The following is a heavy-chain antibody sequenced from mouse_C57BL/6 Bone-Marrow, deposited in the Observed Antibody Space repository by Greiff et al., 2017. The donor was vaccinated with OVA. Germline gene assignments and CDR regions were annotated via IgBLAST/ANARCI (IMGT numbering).Heavy chain of an antibody. CDR1: GFTFSSYA. Sequence: DVKLVESGGGLVKPGGSLQLSCAASGFTFSSYAMSWVRQTPEKRLEWVAPISDGGSYTYYPDHVKGRFTISRDNAKNNLYLQTSHLKSEDTAMYYWARNYYGSPDWYVDVWGTGTTVTVSS. D-gene: IGHD1-1*01. J-gene: IGHJ1*03. V-gene: IGHV5-4*03. CDR2: ISDGGSYT. CDR3: ARNYYGSPDWYVDV.